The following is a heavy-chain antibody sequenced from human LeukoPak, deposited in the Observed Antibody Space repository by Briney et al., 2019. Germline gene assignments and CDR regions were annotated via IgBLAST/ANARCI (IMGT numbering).Heavy chain of an antibody. J-gene: IGHJ4*02. CDR3: ARGGKGGIAVAGTKDFDY. D-gene: IGHD6-19*01. V-gene: IGHV4-34*01. Sequence: SETLSLTCAVYGGSFSGYYWSWIRQPPGKGLEWIGETNHSGSTNYNPSLKSRVTISVDTSKNQFSLKLSSVTAADTAVYYCARGGKGGIAVAGTKDFDYWGQGTLVTVSS. CDR1: GGSFSGYY. CDR2: TNHSGST.